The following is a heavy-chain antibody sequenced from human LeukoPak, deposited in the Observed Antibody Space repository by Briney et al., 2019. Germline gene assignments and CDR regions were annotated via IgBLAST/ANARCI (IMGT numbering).Heavy chain of an antibody. D-gene: IGHD3-9*01. J-gene: IGHJ4*02. Sequence: KSGGSLRLSCAASGFTFSSYSMNWVRQAPGKGLEWVSSISSSSSYIYYADSVKGRFTISRDNAKNSLYLQMNSLRAEDTAVYYCARDGVSVNPPLLRYFDKWGQGTLVTVSS. CDR2: ISSSSSYI. V-gene: IGHV3-21*01. CDR3: ARDGVSVNPPLLRYFDK. CDR1: GFTFSSYS.